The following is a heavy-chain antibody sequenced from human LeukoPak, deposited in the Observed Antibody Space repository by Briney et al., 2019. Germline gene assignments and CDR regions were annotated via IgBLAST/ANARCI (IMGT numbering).Heavy chain of an antibody. J-gene: IGHJ2*01. V-gene: IGHV4-59*08. CDR1: GGSIFSSY. CDR3: ARRAYFDTSGYSPAAGYFDL. Sequence: SSETLSLTCTVSGGSIFSSYWNWIRQPPGRGLEXXXXXXXXGITSYNPSLKSRGTISIATSKNQFSLRLNSVTAADTAFYYCARRAYFDTSGYSPAAGYFDLWGRGTLVTVSS. CDR2: XXXXGIT. D-gene: IGHD3-22*01.